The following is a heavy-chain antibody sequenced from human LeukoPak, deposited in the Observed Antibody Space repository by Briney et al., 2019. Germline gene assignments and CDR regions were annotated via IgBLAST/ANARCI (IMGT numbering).Heavy chain of an antibody. Sequence: GGSLRLSCAASGFTFSSYGMHWVRQAPGKGLEWVAFIRYDGSNKYYADSVKGRFTISRDNSKNTLYLQMNSLRAEDTALYYCAKDIGRYLTVVTGGDPYYYYGMDVWGQGTTVTVSS. CDR1: GFTFSSYG. J-gene: IGHJ6*02. V-gene: IGHV3-30*02. CDR3: AKDIGRYLTVVTGGDPYYYYGMDV. CDR2: IRYDGSNK. D-gene: IGHD4-23*01.